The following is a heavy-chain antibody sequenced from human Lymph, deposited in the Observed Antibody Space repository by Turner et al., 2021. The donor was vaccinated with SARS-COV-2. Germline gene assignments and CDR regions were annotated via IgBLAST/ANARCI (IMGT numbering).Heavy chain of an antibody. CDR1: GSTFGTYS. Sequence: VPLVESGGGRVTPGGSLRLSCAASGSTFGTYSMNWVRQAPGKGLEWISSISSSSSYIYYADSVKGRFTISRDDAKNSLYLQMNSLRAEDTAVYYCARDIPTTADYCDYWGQGTLVTVSS. CDR2: ISSSSSYI. D-gene: IGHD4-17*01. J-gene: IGHJ4*02. CDR3: ARDIPTTADYCDY. V-gene: IGHV3-21*01.